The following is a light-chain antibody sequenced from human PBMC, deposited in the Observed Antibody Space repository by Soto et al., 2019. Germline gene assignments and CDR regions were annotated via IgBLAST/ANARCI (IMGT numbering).Light chain of an antibody. CDR2: PAS. J-gene: IGKJ1*01. CDR3: MQSIGLPRT. Sequence: IVMTKRPLGLSINPRQPDSISCKLRQRLLQSDGKTYWYWFLYMPGQPPQLQIHPASNRFSGVPDRFSGSGSGIEFTLKISRVEAKDVGVFYCMQSIGLPRTFGQGTKVDIK. V-gene: IGKV2D-29*01. CDR1: QRLLQSDGKTY.